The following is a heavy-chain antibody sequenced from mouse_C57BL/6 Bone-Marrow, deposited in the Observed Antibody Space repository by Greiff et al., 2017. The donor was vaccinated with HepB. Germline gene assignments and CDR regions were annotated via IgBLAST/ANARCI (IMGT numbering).Heavy chain of an antibody. J-gene: IGHJ2*01. CDR2: ISSGSSTI. CDR3: ARVRAAQPYYFDY. Sequence: EVMLVESGGGLVKPGGSLKLSCAASGFTFSDYGMHWVRQAPEKGLEWVAYISSGSSTIYYADTVKGRFTISRDNAKNTLFLQMTSLRSEDTAMYYCARVRAAQPYYFDYWGQGTTLTVSS. D-gene: IGHD3-2*02. CDR1: GFTFSDYG. V-gene: IGHV5-17*01.